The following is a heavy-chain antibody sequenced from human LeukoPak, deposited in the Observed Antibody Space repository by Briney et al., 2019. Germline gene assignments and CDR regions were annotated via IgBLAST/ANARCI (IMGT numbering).Heavy chain of an antibody. CDR2: ISGSGDNT. CDR3: AKGSCYDSGVFFYFDY. Sequence: GGSLRLSCAASGFTFSSYAMSWVRQAPGKGLEWVSGISGSGDNTYYADSVKGRFTISRDNSKNTLYVQVNSLGTEDTAAYYCAKGSCYDSGVFFYFDYGAQEPLVTVPS. D-gene: IGHD3-22*01. V-gene: IGHV3-23*01. J-gene: IGHJ4*02. CDR1: GFTFSSYA.